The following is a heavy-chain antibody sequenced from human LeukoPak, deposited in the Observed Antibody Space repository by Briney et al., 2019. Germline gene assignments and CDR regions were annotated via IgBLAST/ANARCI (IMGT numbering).Heavy chain of an antibody. CDR2: ISSSGSTI. Sequence: GGSLRLSCAASGFTFSSYEMNWVRQAPGKGLEWVSYISSSGSTIYYADSVKGRFTISRDNAKNSLYLQMNSLRAEDTAVYYCARVDIVATIQAFDIWGQGTMVTVSS. CDR1: GFTFSSYE. J-gene: IGHJ3*02. CDR3: ARVDIVATIQAFDI. V-gene: IGHV3-48*03. D-gene: IGHD5-12*01.